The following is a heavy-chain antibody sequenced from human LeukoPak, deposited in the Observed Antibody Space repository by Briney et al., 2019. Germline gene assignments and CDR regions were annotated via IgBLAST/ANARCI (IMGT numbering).Heavy chain of an antibody. CDR2: IYYSGST. V-gene: IGHV4-59*01. CDR3: ARETYYYGMDV. J-gene: IGHJ6*02. Sequence: PSATLSLTCTVSGGSISSYYWSWIRQPPGKGLEWIGYIYYSGSTNYNPSLKSRVTISVDTSKNQFSLKLSSVTAADTAVYYCARETYYYGMDVWGQGTTVTVSS. CDR1: GGSISSYY.